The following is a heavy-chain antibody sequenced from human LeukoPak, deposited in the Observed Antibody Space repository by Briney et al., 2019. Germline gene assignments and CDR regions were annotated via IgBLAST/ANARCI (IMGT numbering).Heavy chain of an antibody. CDR3: AKDPWMVAAPPSYFDY. CDR1: GFTFGDYA. CDR2: ISGSGGST. J-gene: IGHJ4*02. Sequence: GGSLRLSCTASGFTFGDYAMSWVRQAPGKGLEWVSSISGSGGSTFYADSVKGRFAISRDNSKNTLYLQMNSPRAEDTAVYYCAKDPWMVAAPPSYFDYWGQGTLVTVSS. D-gene: IGHD6-6*01. V-gene: IGHV3-23*01.